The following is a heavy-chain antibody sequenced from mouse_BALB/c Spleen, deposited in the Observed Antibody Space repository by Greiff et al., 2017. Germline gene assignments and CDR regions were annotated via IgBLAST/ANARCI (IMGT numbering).Heavy chain of an antibody. J-gene: IGHJ3*01. CDR1: GYTFTSYW. D-gene: IGHD2-10*02. CDR2: IYPGDGDT. CDR3: AREYGNFGGFAY. V-gene: IGHV1-87*01. Sequence: VQLQQSGAELARPGASVKLSCKASGYTFTSYWMQWVKQRPGQGLEWIGAIYPGDGDTRYTQKFKGKATLTADKSSSTAYMQLSSLASEDSAVYYCAREYGNFGGFAYWGQGTLVTVSA.